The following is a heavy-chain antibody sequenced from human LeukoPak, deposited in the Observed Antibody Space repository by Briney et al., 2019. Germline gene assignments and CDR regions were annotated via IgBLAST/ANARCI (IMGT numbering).Heavy chain of an antibody. CDR1: GYTFTSYA. Sequence: ASVKVSCKASGYTFTSYAMNWVRQAPGQRLEWMGWINAGNGNTKYSQEFQGRVTITRDTSASTAYMELSSLRSEDMAVYYCARDVGAAVAGYFDYWGQGTLVTVSS. CDR2: INAGNGNT. V-gene: IGHV1-3*03. D-gene: IGHD6-19*01. CDR3: ARDVGAAVAGYFDY. J-gene: IGHJ4*02.